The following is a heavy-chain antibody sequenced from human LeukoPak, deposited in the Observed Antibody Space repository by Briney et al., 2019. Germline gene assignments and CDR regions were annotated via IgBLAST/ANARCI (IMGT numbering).Heavy chain of an antibody. V-gene: IGHV3-23*01. J-gene: IGHJ4*02. Sequence: PVGSLRLSCAASGFALSNYPMGWVRQAPGKGLEWVSGIGEEKSGSWTKSADSVKGRFTISRDNSENTLYLQMYSLTVDDTAVYYCAKAGVISGWDYWGQGVLVTVSS. D-gene: IGHD3-3*02. CDR2: IGEEKSGSWT. CDR3: AKAGVISGWDY. CDR1: GFALSNYP.